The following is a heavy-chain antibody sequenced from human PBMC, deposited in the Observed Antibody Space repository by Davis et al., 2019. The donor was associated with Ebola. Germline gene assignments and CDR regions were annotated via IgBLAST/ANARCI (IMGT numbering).Heavy chain of an antibody. Sequence: MPSETLSLTCTVSGGSISTYYWNWIRQPPGKGLEWIGYIYYSGSTNYNPSLKSRVTISVDTSKNQFSLKLSSVTAADTAVYYCARVVTAINWFDPWGQGTLVTVSS. CDR1: GGSISTYY. J-gene: IGHJ5*02. CDR2: IYYSGST. V-gene: IGHV4-59*01. D-gene: IGHD2-21*02. CDR3: ARVVTAINWFDP.